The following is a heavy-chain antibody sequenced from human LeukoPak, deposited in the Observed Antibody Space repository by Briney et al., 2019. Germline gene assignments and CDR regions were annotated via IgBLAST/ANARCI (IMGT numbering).Heavy chain of an antibody. CDR2: ISGSGGST. Sequence: GGSLRLSCAASGFTFSSYAMSWVRQAPGKGLEWVSAISGSGGSTYYADSVKGRFTISRDNSKNTLYLQMSSLRAEDTAVCYCAKDRVAAIAAAVLDYWGQGTLVTVSS. CDR1: GFTFSSYA. J-gene: IGHJ4*02. CDR3: AKDRVAAIAAAVLDY. V-gene: IGHV3-23*01. D-gene: IGHD6-13*01.